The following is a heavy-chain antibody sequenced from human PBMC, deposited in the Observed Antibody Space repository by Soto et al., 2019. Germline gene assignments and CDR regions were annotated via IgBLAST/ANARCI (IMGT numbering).Heavy chain of an antibody. CDR1: GFTFNNYA. V-gene: IGHV3-23*01. CDR2: ISGGGDST. D-gene: IGHD2-21*01. Sequence: QSGGSLRLSCAASGFTFNNYAMIWVRQAPGKGLEWVSAISGGGDSTYYADSVKGRFTISRDNARSSLYLQMNSLRADDTAVYYCARDDSFAFDIWGQGTMVTVSS. CDR3: ARDDSFAFDI. J-gene: IGHJ3*02.